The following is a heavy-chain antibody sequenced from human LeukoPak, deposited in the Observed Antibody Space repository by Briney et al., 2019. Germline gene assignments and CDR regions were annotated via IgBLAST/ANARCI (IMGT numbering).Heavy chain of an antibody. V-gene: IGHV1-2*02. J-gene: IGHJ4*02. CDR1: GYTFTGYY. D-gene: IGHD3-3*01. CDR2: INPNSGGT. CDR3: ALTYYDFWSGYRTDLDY. Sequence: ASVKVSCKASGYTFTGYYMHWVRQAPGQGLEWMGWINPNSGGTNYAQKFQGRVTVTRDTSISTAYMELSRLRSDDTAVYYCALTYYDFWSGYRTDLDYWGQGTLVTVSS.